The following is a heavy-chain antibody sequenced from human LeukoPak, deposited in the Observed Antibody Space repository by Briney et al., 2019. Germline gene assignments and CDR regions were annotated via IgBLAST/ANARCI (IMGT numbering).Heavy chain of an antibody. D-gene: IGHD2-2*02. Sequence: GGSLRLSCTASGFTFNNYGMTGVRQAPGKGLEWVSTISGNGVKTFYADSVKGRFTISRDNSENKLHLQMNSLRAEDTALYYCAKKIPPEDWGQGTLVTVSS. CDR2: ISGNGVKT. CDR3: AKKIPPED. CDR1: GFTFNNYG. V-gene: IGHV3-23*01. J-gene: IGHJ4*02.